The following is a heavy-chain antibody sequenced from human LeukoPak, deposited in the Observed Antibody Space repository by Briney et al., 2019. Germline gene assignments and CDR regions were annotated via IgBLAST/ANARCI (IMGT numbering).Heavy chain of an antibody. Sequence: GGSLRLSCAASGFTFISYWMSWVRQAPGKGLEWVANIKQDGSEKYYVDSVKGRFTISRDNAKNSLYLQMNSLRAEDTAVYYCAREGVHGESYWGQGTLVTVSS. J-gene: IGHJ4*02. CDR1: GFTFISYW. D-gene: IGHD3-10*01. V-gene: IGHV3-7*01. CDR2: IKQDGSEK. CDR3: AREGVHGESY.